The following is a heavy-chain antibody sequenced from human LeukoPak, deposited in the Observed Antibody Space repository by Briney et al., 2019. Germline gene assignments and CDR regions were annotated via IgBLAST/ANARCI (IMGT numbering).Heavy chain of an antibody. J-gene: IGHJ3*02. CDR2: IIPIFGTT. V-gene: IGHV1-69*05. CDR3: ARLSRIVDAFDI. CDR1: GGTFSNFA. D-gene: IGHD1-26*01. Sequence: SVKVSCKASGGTFSNFAIGWVRQAPGQGLEWMGDIIPIFGTTNYAQKFQGRVTITTDESTSTAFMELSSLTSEDTALYYCARLSRIVDAFDIWGQGTMVTVSS.